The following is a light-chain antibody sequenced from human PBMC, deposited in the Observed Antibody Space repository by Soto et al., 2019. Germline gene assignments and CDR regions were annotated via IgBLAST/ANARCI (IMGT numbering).Light chain of an antibody. CDR2: AAS. J-gene: IGKJ4*01. Sequence: DIQLTQSPSFLSASVGDRVTLTCRASQGISTYLAWYQQKSGKAPKLLIYAASTLQSGVSSRFSGSGSGTEFTLTISSLQPEDFATYYCQQLNSYLTFGGGTKVDIK. CDR3: QQLNSYLT. CDR1: QGISTY. V-gene: IGKV1-9*01.